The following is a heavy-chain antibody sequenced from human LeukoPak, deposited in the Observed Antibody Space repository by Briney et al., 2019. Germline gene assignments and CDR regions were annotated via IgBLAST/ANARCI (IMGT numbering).Heavy chain of an antibody. D-gene: IGHD2-15*01. J-gene: IGHJ4*02. CDR1: GFTFSSYW. CDR2: INSDGSST. Sequence: PGGSLRLSFAASGFTFSSYWMHWVRQVPGKGLVWVSRINSDGSSTTYADSVKGRFTISRDNAKNTLYLQMNSLRDEDTAVYYCVRRYCSGGSCYGAFDYWGQGTLVTVSS. V-gene: IGHV3-74*01. CDR3: VRRYCSGGSCYGAFDY.